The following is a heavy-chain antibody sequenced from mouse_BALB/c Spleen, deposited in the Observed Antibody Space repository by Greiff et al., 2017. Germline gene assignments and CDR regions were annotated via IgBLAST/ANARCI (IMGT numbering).Heavy chain of an antibody. Sequence: VQLQQSGPGLVKPSQSLSLTCTVTGYSITSDYAWNWIRQFPGNKLEWMGYISYSGSTSYNPSLKSRISITRDTSKNQFFLQLNSVTTEDTATYYCARTYYGNYGYFDYWGQGTTLTVSS. CDR3: ARTYYGNYGYFDY. CDR2: ISYSGST. J-gene: IGHJ2*01. CDR1: GYSITSDYA. D-gene: IGHD2-10*01. V-gene: IGHV3-2*02.